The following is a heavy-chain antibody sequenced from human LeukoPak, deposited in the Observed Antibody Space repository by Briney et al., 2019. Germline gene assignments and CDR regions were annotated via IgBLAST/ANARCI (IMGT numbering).Heavy chain of an antibody. D-gene: IGHD3-22*01. CDR3: AKDLFYYDKGGFEY. CDR2: ISYDGSNK. CDR1: GFTFSSYG. V-gene: IGHV3-30*18. Sequence: PGRSLRLSCAASGFTFSSYGLHWVRQAPDKGLEWVAFISYDGSNKFYGDSVKGRFTISRDNSKNTLYLQMNSLRTEDTAVYYCAKDLFYYDKGGFEYWGQGTLVTVSS. J-gene: IGHJ4*02.